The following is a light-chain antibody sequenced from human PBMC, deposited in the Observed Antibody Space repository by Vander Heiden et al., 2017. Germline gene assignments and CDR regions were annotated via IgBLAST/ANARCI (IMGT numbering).Light chain of an antibody. CDR1: SSNIVSNT. Sequence: QSVLTQPPSASGTPGQRVTISCSGSSSNIVSNTVNWYQQLPGTAPKLLIYSNNQRPSGVPDRFSGSKSGTSASLAISGLQSEDEADYYCAAWDDSLNGPNWVFGGGTKLTVL. V-gene: IGLV1-44*01. CDR3: AAWDDSLNGPNWV. J-gene: IGLJ3*02. CDR2: SNN.